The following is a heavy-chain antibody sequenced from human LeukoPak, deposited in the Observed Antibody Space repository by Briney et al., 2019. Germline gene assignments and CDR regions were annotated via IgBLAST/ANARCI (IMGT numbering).Heavy chain of an antibody. CDR1: GGSFSGYY. V-gene: IGHV4-34*01. J-gene: IGHJ4*02. D-gene: IGHD4-17*01. Sequence: SETLSLTCAVYGGSFSGYYWSWIRQPPGKGLEWIGEINHSGSTNYNPSLKSRVTISVDTSKNQFSLKLSSVTAADTAVYYCARVRTTAVTRRAYYFDYWGQGTLVTVSS. CDR3: ARVRTTAVTRRAYYFDY. CDR2: INHSGST.